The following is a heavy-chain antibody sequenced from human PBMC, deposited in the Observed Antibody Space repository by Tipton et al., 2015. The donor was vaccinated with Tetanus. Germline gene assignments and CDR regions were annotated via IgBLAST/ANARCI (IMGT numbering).Heavy chain of an antibody. Sequence: SLRLSCAVSGFSLSSYTMSWLRQAPGKGLEWVAHIKEDESEEYYVDSVKGRFTISRDNAEHPLYLQMNSLRAEDTAVYYCARVLTVGATFDYWGQGTLVTVSS. D-gene: IGHD1-26*01. J-gene: IGHJ4*02. V-gene: IGHV3-7*01. CDR1: GFSLSSYT. CDR2: IKEDESEE. CDR3: ARVLTVGATFDY.